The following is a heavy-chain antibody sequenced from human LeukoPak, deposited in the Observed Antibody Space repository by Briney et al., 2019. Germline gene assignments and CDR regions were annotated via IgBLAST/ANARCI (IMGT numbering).Heavy chain of an antibody. CDR1: GFTFSDYW. CDR3: ARDRGPRTGFMVREAYDY. V-gene: IGHV3-74*01. CDR2: INADGSIT. J-gene: IGHJ4*02. D-gene: IGHD3-10*01. Sequence: GGSLRLSCAASGFTFSDYWIHWVRQAPGKGLVWVSRINADGSITNYADSVKGRFSISRDNAKNSLYLQMSSLRAEDTAVYYCARDRGPRTGFMVREAYDYWGQGTLVTVSS.